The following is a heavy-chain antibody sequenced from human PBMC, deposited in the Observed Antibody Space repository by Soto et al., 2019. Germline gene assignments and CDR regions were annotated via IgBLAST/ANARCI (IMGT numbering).Heavy chain of an antibody. D-gene: IGHD2-8*01. V-gene: IGHV1-18*01. CDR1: GYTFTSYG. CDR2: ISAYNGNT. J-gene: IGHJ6*04. CDR3: AREPPSGLMVYAILGGGMDV. Sequence: QVQLVQSGAEVKKPGASVKVSCKASGYTFTSYGISWVRQAPGQGLEWMGWISAYNGNTNYAQKLQGRVTMTTDTSTSTAYMELRSLRSDDTDVYSCAREPPSGLMVYAILGGGMDVWGKGTTVTVSS.